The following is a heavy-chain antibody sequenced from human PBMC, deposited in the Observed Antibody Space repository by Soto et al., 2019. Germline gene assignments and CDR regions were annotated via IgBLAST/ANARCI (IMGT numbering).Heavy chain of an antibody. Sequence: PGESLKISCNGSGYSFTSYWISWVRQMPGKGLEWMGRIDPSDSYTNYSPSFQGHVTISADKSISTAYLQWSSLKASDTATYYCARIVVVPAARKHYYYYYGMDVWGQGTTVTVSS. CDR1: GYSFTSYW. CDR3: ARIVVVPAARKHYYYYYGMDV. V-gene: IGHV5-10-1*01. J-gene: IGHJ6*02. D-gene: IGHD2-2*01. CDR2: IDPSDSYT.